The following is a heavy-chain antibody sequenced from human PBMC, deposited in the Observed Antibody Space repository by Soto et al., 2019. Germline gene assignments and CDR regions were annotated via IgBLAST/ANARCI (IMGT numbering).Heavy chain of an antibody. D-gene: IGHD6-6*01. CDR2: IYYSGST. J-gene: IGHJ4*02. CDR1: GGSISSDY. CDR3: ARQRYSSSEYFDY. V-gene: IGHV4-59*01. Sequence: SETLSLTCTVSGGSISSDYWSWIRQPPGKGLEWIGYIYYSGSTNYNPSLKSRVTISVDTSKNQLSLKLSSVTAADTAVYYCARQRYSSSEYFDYWGQGTLVTVSS.